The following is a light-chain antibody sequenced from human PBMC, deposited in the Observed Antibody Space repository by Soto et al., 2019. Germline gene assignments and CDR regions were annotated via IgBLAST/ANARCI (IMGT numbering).Light chain of an antibody. CDR3: QSYDSMVSGSGV. CDR2: GNS. J-gene: IGLJ2*01. V-gene: IGLV1-40*01. CDR1: SSNIGAGYD. Sequence: QSVLTQPPSVSGAPGQRVPISCTGSSSNIGAGYDVHGYQQLPGTAPKLLIYGNSNRPSGVSDRFSGSKSGTSASLAITGLQAEDEADYYCQSYDSMVSGSGVFGGGTKLTVL.